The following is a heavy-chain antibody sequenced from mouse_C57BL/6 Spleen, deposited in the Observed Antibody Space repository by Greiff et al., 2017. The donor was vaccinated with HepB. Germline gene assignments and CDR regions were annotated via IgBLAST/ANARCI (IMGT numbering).Heavy chain of an antibody. D-gene: IGHD1-1*01. CDR1: GYTFTSYW. J-gene: IGHJ1*03. Sequence: QVQLQQPGAELVRPGSPVKLSCKASGYTFTSYWMHWVKQRPIQGLEWIGNIDPSDSETHYNQKFKDKATLTVDKSSSTAYMQLSSLTSEDSAVYYCARDYGSSLYFDVWGTGTTVTVSS. V-gene: IGHV1-52*01. CDR3: ARDYGSSLYFDV. CDR2: IDPSDSET.